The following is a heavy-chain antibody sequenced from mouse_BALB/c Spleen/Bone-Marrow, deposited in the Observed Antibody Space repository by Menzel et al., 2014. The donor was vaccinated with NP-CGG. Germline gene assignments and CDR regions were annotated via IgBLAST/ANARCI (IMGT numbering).Heavy chain of an antibody. CDR1: GFTFSNYG. J-gene: IGHJ2*01. D-gene: IGHD2-1*01. CDR3: VRGNYGNYVDYFDF. Sequence: EVMLVESGGGLVQPGGSLKLSCAASGFTFSNYGMSWVRQTPDKRLELVATINSNGGSTYYPDSVKGRFTISRDTAKNTLYLQMSSLKSEETAMYYCVRGNYGNYVDYFDFWGQVTTLTVSS. V-gene: IGHV5-6-3*01. CDR2: INSNGGST.